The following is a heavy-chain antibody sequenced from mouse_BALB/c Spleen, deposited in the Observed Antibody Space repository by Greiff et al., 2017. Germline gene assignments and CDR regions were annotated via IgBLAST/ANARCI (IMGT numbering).Heavy chain of an antibody. D-gene: IGHD2-14*01. CDR1: GYSITSDYA. Sequence: VQLKESGPGLVKPSQSLSLTCTVTGYSITSDYAWNWIRQFPGNTLEWMGYISYSGSTSYNPSLKSRISITRDTSKNQFFLQLNSVTTEDTATYYCAREEKVRHAMDYWGQGTSVTVSS. CDR2: ISYSGST. CDR3: AREEKVRHAMDY. V-gene: IGHV3-2*02. J-gene: IGHJ4*01.